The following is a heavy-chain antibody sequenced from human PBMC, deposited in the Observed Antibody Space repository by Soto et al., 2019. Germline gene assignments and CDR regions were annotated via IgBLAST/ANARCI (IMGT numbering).Heavy chain of an antibody. CDR2: IYWDDDK. V-gene: IGHV2-5*02. Sequence: QITLKESGPTLVKPTQTLTLTCTFSGFSLSTSGVGVGWIRQPPGKALEWLALIYWDDDKRYSPSLKSRLTIXXDXSXXQVVLTMTNMDPVDTATYYCAHRPPSGSYYNWFDPWGQGTLVTVSS. J-gene: IGHJ5*02. D-gene: IGHD1-26*01. CDR3: AHRPPSGSYYNWFDP. CDR1: GFSLSTSGVG.